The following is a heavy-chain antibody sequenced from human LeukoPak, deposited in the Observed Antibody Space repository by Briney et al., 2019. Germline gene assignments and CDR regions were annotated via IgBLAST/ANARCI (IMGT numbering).Heavy chain of an antibody. CDR3: AVRVKRQRPLMRSQSFDS. CDR2: VNHSGST. V-gene: IGHV4-34*01. J-gene: IGHJ4*02. D-gene: IGHD1-1*01. CDR1: GESFSDYY. Sequence: SETLSLTCAVYGESFSDYYWSWIRQPPGKGLEWIGEVNHSGSTSYNPSLKSRVTISADTSKNQFSLKMTSVTAADTSVYYCAVRVKRQRPLMRSQSFDSWGQGTLVTVSS.